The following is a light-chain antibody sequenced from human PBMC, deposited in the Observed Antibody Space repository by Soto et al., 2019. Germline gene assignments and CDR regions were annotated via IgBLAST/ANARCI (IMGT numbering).Light chain of an antibody. Sequence: EVVLTQSPATLSLSPGERATLSCRPSQSISNYLAWYHQKPGQAPRLLIYDASNRVTGIPARFSGSGSGTDFTLTINSLGPEDFAVYYCQQRSNWPPITCGQGTRLEIK. J-gene: IGKJ5*01. V-gene: IGKV3-11*01. CDR2: DAS. CDR3: QQRSNWPPIT. CDR1: QSISNY.